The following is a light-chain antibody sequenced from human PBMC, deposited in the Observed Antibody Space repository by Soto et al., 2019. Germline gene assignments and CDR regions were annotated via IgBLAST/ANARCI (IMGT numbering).Light chain of an antibody. CDR1: SSDVGGYNY. V-gene: IGLV2-14*01. Sequence: QSVLTQPASVSGSPGQSITISCTGTSSDVGGYNYVSWYQQHPGKAPKLMMYEVSNRPSGVSSRFSGSKSGNTASLTISGLQAEDEADYYCSSYTSSSTLFGTGTKVTVL. CDR2: EVS. J-gene: IGLJ1*01. CDR3: SSYTSSSTL.